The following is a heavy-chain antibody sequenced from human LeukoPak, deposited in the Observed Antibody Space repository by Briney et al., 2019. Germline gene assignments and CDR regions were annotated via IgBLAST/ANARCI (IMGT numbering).Heavy chain of an antibody. CDR2: IIPIFGTA. V-gene: IGHV1-69*06. Sequence: SVKVSYKASGGTFSSYAISWVRQAPGQGLEWMGGIIPIFGTANYAQKFQGRVTITADKSTSTAYMELSSLRSEDTAVYYCARRGDLYESLYYFDYWGQGTLVTVSS. D-gene: IGHD2-21*01. CDR1: GGTFSSYA. CDR3: ARRGDLYESLYYFDY. J-gene: IGHJ4*02.